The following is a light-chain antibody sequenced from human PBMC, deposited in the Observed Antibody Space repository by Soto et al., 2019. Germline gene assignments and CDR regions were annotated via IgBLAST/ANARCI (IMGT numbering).Light chain of an antibody. J-gene: IGKJ2*01. Sequence: EIVLTQSPGTLSLSPGERATLSCRASQSVSSSYLAWYQQKPGQAPRLLIYGASSRATGIPDRFSGSGSGTDFTLTISRLETEDFAVYYSQQYGSSPPNTLGQGTKLEIK. V-gene: IGKV3-20*01. CDR3: QQYGSSPPNT. CDR2: GAS. CDR1: QSVSSSY.